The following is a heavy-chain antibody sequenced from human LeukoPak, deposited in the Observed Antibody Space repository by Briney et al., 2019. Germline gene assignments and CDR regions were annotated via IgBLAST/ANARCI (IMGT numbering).Heavy chain of an antibody. D-gene: IGHD3-10*01. V-gene: IGHV3-74*01. CDR2: IESDGSST. Sequence: PGGSLRLSCAASGFTFSSYWMHWVRQAPGKGLVWVSRIESDGSSTSYADSVKGRLTISRDSAKNTLYLQMNSLRTEDTAVYYCARDGTMVRGVPNWFDPWGQGTLVTVSS. CDR3: ARDGTMVRGVPNWFDP. CDR1: GFTFSSYW. J-gene: IGHJ5*02.